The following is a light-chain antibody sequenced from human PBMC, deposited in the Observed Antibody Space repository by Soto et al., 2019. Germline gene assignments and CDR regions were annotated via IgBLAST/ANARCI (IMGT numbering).Light chain of an antibody. Sequence: QSALTQPASVSGSPGQSITISCTGTSSDVGDYNYVSWYQHHPGKAPKLMIYDVSNRPSGVSNRFSGSKSGNTASLTISGLQAEDEADYYCSSYSSSNTGVFGGGTKVTVL. J-gene: IGLJ2*01. CDR3: SSYSSSNTGV. CDR2: DVS. CDR1: SSDVGDYNY. V-gene: IGLV2-14*03.